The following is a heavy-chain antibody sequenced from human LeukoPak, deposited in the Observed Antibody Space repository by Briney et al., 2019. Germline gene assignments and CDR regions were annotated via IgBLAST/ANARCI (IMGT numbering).Heavy chain of an antibody. CDR2: IFYSGST. CDR1: GGSMNNDY. D-gene: IGHD3-22*01. V-gene: IGHV4-59*08. Sequence: PSETLSPTCTVSGGSMNNDYWTWIRQPPGKGLEWIGCIFYSGSTSYNPSLKSRVSISVDTSKNQFSLKVTSVTAADSAVYYCARHYDSSAYWYYFDSWGQGTLVTVSS. J-gene: IGHJ4*02. CDR3: ARHYDSSAYWYYFDS.